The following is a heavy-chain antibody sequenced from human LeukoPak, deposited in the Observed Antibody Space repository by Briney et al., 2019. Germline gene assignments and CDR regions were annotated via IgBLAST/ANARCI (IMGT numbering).Heavy chain of an antibody. CDR1: GFSFSRYW. J-gene: IGHJ4*02. Sequence: GGSLRLPCAASGFSFSRYWMSWVRQAPGKGLEWVGNIKEDGSKINYVDSVKGRFTISRDNAKNAVYLQMNSLRDEDTALYYCAKDIVGGGDDYWGQGTLVTVSS. CDR2: IKEDGSKI. D-gene: IGHD2-21*02. CDR3: AKDIVGGGDDY. V-gene: IGHV3-7*01.